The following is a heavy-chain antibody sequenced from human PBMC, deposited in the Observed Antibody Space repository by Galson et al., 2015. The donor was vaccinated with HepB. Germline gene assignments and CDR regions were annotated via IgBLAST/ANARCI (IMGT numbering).Heavy chain of an antibody. D-gene: IGHD6-19*01. CDR2: IWYDGSQT. CDR3: VRDSGLYGLDV. Sequence: SLRLSCATSGFPFSDYGMHWVRQAPGKGLEWLAVIWYDGSQTFHEDSVEGRFTISRDNSKNMLFLQMDSLRVDDTAVYFCVRDSGLYGLDVWGQGTRVTVSS. CDR1: GFPFSDYG. V-gene: IGHV3-33*01. J-gene: IGHJ6*02.